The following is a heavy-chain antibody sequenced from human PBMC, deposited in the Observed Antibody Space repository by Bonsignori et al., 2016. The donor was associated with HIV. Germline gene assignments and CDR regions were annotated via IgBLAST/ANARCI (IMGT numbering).Heavy chain of an antibody. D-gene: IGHD2-21*02. V-gene: IGHV1-18*01. Sequence: WVRQAPGQGLEWMGWISAYNGNTNYAQKLQGRVTMTTDTSTSTAYMELRSLRSDDTAVYYCASGAMVTSPRRGYYYYYMDVWGKGTTVTVSS. CDR2: ISAYNGNT. CDR3: ASGAMVTSPRRGYYYYYMDV. J-gene: IGHJ6*03.